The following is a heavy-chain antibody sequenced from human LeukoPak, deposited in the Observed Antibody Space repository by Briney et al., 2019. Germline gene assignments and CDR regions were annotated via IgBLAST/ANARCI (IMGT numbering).Heavy chain of an antibody. CDR3: ARFRRSTSSWYRSYWYFDL. D-gene: IGHD6-13*01. Sequence: PGRSLRLSCAASGFTFSSYAMHWVRQAPGKGLEWVAVISYDGSNKYYADSVKGRFTISRDNSKNTLYLQMNSLRADDTAVYYCARFRRSTSSWYRSYWYFDLWGRGTLVTVSS. CDR2: ISYDGSNK. V-gene: IGHV3-30*04. J-gene: IGHJ2*01. CDR1: GFTFSSYA.